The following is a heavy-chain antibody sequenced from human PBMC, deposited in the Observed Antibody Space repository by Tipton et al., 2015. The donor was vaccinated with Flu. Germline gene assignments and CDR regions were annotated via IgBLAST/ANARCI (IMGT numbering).Heavy chain of an antibody. J-gene: IGHJ4*02. V-gene: IGHV3-11*01. D-gene: IGHD6-19*01. Sequence: GSLRLSCAASGFTFSDYYMSWIRQAPGKGLEWVSHISRSGSTINYADSVKGRFTISRDNAKNSLYLQMNSLRAEDTAVYYCAKVIPELVAGLDYWGQGTLVTVSS. CDR2: ISRSGSTI. CDR1: GFTFSDYY. CDR3: AKVIPELVAGLDY.